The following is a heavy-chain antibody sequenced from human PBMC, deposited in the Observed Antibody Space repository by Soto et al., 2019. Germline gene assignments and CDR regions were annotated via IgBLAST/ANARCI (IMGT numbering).Heavy chain of an antibody. V-gene: IGHV4-30-2*01. CDR3: ARGVTSVTTLDY. J-gene: IGHJ4*02. D-gene: IGHD4-17*01. CDR1: GGSISSSGYS. Sequence: QLQLQESGSGLVKPSQTLSLTCAVSGGSISSSGYSWSWMRQPPGKGLEWIGYIYHSGSNYYNPHLNNRVTITLNRTNKQVSLKLSSVTAAETAVYYCARGVTSVTTLDYWGQGTLVTVSS. CDR2: IYHSGSN.